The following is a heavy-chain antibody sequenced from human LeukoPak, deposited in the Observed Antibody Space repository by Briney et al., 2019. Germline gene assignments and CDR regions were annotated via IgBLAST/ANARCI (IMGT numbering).Heavy chain of an antibody. CDR2: ISGSGGST. CDR1: GFTFSSYA. CDR3: AKDLFARRMQDNDAFDI. D-gene: IGHD6-6*01. Sequence: GGALRLSCAASGFTFSSYAMSWVRQAPGKGLEWVSAISGSGGSTYYADSVKGRFTIYRDNSKNTLYLQMNSLRAEDTAVYYCAKDLFARRMQDNDAFDIWGQGTMVTVSS. V-gene: IGHV3-23*01. J-gene: IGHJ3*02.